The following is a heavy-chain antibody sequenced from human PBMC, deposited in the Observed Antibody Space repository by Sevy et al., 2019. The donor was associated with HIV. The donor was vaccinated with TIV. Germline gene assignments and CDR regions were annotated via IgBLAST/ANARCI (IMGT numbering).Heavy chain of an antibody. J-gene: IGHJ6*02. Sequence: GGSLRLSCAASGFTFSSYVMHWVRQAPGKGLEWVALIWYDGTIKYYADSVKGRFTISRDNSKDTLFLQMNSLTPEDTAVYYCAKGRDSSGWYYYGMDVWGQGTTVTVSS. CDR3: AKGRDSSGWYYYGMDV. V-gene: IGHV3-30*02. CDR1: GFTFSSYV. CDR2: IWYDGTIK. D-gene: IGHD6-19*01.